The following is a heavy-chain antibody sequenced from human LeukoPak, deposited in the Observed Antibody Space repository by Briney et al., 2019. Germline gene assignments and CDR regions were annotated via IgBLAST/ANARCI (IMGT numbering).Heavy chain of an antibody. CDR3: ARAEGPDFDY. J-gene: IGHJ4*02. V-gene: IGHV4-34*01. CDR1: GGSFIGYY. CDR2: INHSGSA. Sequence: ETLSLTCAVYGGSFIGYYWSWIRPPPGKGLEWIGEINHSGSANYNPSLKSRVTISVDTSKNQFSLKLSSVTAADTAVYYCARAEGPDFDYWGQGTLVTVSS.